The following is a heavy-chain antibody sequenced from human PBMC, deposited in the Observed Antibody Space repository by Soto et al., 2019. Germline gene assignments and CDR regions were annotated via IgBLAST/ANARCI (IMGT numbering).Heavy chain of an antibody. D-gene: IGHD3-9*01. CDR1: GDTFSSNA. Sequence: QVQLVQSGAEVKKPGSSVKVSCKASGDTFSSNAISWVRQAPGQGLEWMGGIIPIYASPNYAQTFQGRVTVTADKATSTAYLELSRLKFADSAIYYCAVAVTGSRSPLAHWGQGTLVIVS. V-gene: IGHV1-69*06. J-gene: IGHJ4*02. CDR2: IIPIYASP. CDR3: AVAVTGSRSPLAH.